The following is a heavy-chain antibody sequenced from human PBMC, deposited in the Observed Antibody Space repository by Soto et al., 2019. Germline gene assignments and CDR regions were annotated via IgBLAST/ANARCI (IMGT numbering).Heavy chain of an antibody. CDR2: IYYSGST. CDR1: GGSISIYY. V-gene: IGHV4-59*01. D-gene: IGHD6-13*01. Sequence: SETLSLACTVSGGSISIYYWGWIRQPPGRGLDLLAYIYYSGSTNYNTSLKSRVTISVDTSKNQFSLKLSSVTAADTAVYYCARDISPGIAEASWFGEHFGMDVWGQGTTVTVSS. CDR3: ARDISPGIAEASWFGEHFGMDV. J-gene: IGHJ6*02.